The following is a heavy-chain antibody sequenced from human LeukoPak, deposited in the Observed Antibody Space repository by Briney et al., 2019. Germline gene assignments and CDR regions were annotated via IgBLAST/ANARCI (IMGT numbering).Heavy chain of an antibody. D-gene: IGHD6-13*01. CDR3: ARERSIAAAGVRLGGGMDV. CDR1: GFTFSSYW. V-gene: IGHV3-74*01. J-gene: IGHJ6*02. Sequence: LGGSLRLSCAASGFTFSSYWMHWVRQAPGKGLVWVSRINSDGSSTSYADSVKGRFTIPRDNAKNTLYLQMNSLRAEDTAVYYCARERSIAAAGVRLGGGMDVWGQGTTVTVSS. CDR2: INSDGSST.